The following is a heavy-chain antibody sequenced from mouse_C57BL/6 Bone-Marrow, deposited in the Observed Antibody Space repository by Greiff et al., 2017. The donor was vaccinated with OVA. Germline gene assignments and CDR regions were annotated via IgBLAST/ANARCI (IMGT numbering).Heavy chain of an antibody. CDR2: ISNGGGST. V-gene: IGHV5-12*01. D-gene: IGHD4-1*01. CDR3: ARRNCYAMDY. J-gene: IGHJ4*01. Sequence: EVQRVESGGGLVQPGGSLKLSCAASGFTFSDYYMYWVRQTPEQRLEWVAYISNGGGSTYYPDTVKGRFTISRDKAKNTLYLQMSRLKSEDTAMYYCARRNCYAMDYWGQGTSVTVSS. CDR1: GFTFSDYY.